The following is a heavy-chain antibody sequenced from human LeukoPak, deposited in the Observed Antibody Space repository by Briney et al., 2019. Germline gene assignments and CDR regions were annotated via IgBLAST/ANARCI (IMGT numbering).Heavy chain of an antibody. J-gene: IGHJ6*02. CDR3: AKDSSYYGMDV. CDR1: GFTFSSHG. Sequence: GRSLRLSCAASGFTFSSHGMHWVRQAPGKGLEWVAVISYDGSNKYYADSVKGRFTISRDNSKNTLYLQMNSLRAEDTAVYYCAKDSSYYGMDVWGQGTTVTVSS. V-gene: IGHV3-30*18. CDR2: ISYDGSNK.